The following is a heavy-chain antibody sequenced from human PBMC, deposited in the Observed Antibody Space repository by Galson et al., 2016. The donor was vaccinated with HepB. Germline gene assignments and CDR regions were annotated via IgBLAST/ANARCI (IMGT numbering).Heavy chain of an antibody. CDR3: AREREWLRPHYYYGMDV. Sequence: SLRLSCAASGFTFSYNAMHWVRQAPGKGLEWVAVISYDGSNKYYADSVKSRFTISRDNSKNTLYLQMNSLRAEDTAVYYCAREREWLRPHYYYGMDVWGQGTTVTVSS. J-gene: IGHJ6*02. CDR1: GFTFSYNA. CDR2: ISYDGSNK. D-gene: IGHD5-12*01. V-gene: IGHV3-30*04.